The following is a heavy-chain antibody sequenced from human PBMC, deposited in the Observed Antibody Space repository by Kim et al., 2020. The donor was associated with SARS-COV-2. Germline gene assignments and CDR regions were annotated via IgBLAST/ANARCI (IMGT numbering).Heavy chain of an antibody. D-gene: IGHD3-16*01. Sequence: RNTIFAESVKGRFTMSRDNAKNTLYLQMNSLRAEDTAVYYCARTSNRGFDNWGQGTLVTVSS. CDR3: ARTSNRGFDN. J-gene: IGHJ4*02. CDR2: RNT. V-gene: IGHV3-74*01.